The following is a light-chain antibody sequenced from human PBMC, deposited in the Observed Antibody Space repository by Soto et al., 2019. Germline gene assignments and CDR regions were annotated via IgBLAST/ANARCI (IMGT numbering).Light chain of an antibody. V-gene: IGKV3D-15*01. J-gene: IGKJ4*01. CDR2: GAS. CDR1: QSVSTF. CDR3: QQYNSWPLT. Sequence: EIVLTQSPATLSLSPGERAILSCRASQSVSTFLAWFQQKPGQPPRLLIYGASRRATGIPDRFSGSGSGTDFTLTITRLQSEDFAVYYCQQYNSWPLTFGGGTKV.